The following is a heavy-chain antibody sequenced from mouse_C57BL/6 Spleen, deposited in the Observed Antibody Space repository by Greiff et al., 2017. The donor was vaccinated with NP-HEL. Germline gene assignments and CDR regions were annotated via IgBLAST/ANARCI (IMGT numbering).Heavy chain of an antibody. CDR3: ARSYYSGSSYGYFDV. Sequence: VQLQQSGPELVKPGASVKISCKASGYAFSSSWMNWVKQRPGKGLEWIGRIYPGDGDTNYNGKFKGKATLTADKSSSTAYMQLSSLTSEDSAVYFCARSYYSGSSYGYFDVWGTGTTVTVSS. V-gene: IGHV1-82*01. J-gene: IGHJ1*03. D-gene: IGHD1-1*01. CDR1: GYAFSSSW. CDR2: IYPGDGDT.